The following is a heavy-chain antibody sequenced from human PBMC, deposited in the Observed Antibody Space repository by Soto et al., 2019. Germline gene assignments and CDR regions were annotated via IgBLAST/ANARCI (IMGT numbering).Heavy chain of an antibody. CDR2: TSAYNGNT. CDR1: GYTFTSHG. CDR3: ARRQWLVGGYYYGMDV. V-gene: IGHV1-18*01. J-gene: IGHJ6*02. D-gene: IGHD6-19*01. Sequence: QVQLVQSGAEVKKPGASVKVSCKASGYTFTSHGISWVRQAPGQGLELRGWTSAYNGNTNYAQKLKGRVTMTTDTSTSKAYMELRSMRSDDTAVYYCARRQWLVGGYYYGMDVWGQGTTVTVSS.